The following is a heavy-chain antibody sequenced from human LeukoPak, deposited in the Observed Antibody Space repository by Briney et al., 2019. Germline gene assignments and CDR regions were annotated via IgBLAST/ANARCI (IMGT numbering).Heavy chain of an antibody. CDR3: ATAPFSLRALDY. V-gene: IGHV1-24*01. CDR2: FDPEDGET. CDR1: GYTLTELS. Sequence: ASVKVSCKVSGYTLTELSMHWVRQAPGKGLEWMGGFDPEDGETIYAQKFQGRVTMTEDTSTDTAYMELSNLGSEDTAVYYCATAPFSLRALDYWGQGTLVTVSS. J-gene: IGHJ4*02.